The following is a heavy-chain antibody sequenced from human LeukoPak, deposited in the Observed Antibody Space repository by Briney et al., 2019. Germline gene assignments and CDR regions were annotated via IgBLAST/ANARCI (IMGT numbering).Heavy chain of an antibody. Sequence: GGSLRLSCAASGFTFSSYGMHWARQAPGKGLEWVAFIRYDGSNKYYADSVKGRFTISRDNAKNSLYLQTNSLRAEDTAVYYCARDLGAADGLDYWGQGTLVTVSS. V-gene: IGHV3-30*02. J-gene: IGHJ4*01. CDR2: IRYDGSNK. D-gene: IGHD6-13*01. CDR1: GFTFSSYG. CDR3: ARDLGAADGLDY.